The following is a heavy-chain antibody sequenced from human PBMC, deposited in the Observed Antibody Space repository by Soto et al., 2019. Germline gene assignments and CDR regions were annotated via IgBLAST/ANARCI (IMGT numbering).Heavy chain of an antibody. CDR2: IWYDGSNK. D-gene: IGHD3-3*01. CDR3: ARLRLTIFGVDNVPEDYYYYGMDV. Sequence: GGSLRLSCAASGFTFSSYGMHWVRQAPGKGLEWVAVIWYDGSNKYYADSVKGRFTISGDNSKNTLYLQMNSLRAEDTAVYYCARLRLTIFGVDNVPEDYYYYGMDVWGQGTTVTVSS. J-gene: IGHJ6*02. V-gene: IGHV3-33*01. CDR1: GFTFSSYG.